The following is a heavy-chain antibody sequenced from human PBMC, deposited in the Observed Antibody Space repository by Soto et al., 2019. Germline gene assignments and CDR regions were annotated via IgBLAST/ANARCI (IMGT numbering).Heavy chain of an antibody. Sequence: SETLSLTCTVSGGSISSSSYYWGWIRQPPGKGLEWIGSIYYSGSTYYNPSLKSRVTISIDTSKNQFSLKLSSVTAADTAVYYCARQAQLVRYYYGMDVWGQGTTVTVSS. CDR3: ARQAQLVRYYYGMDV. D-gene: IGHD6-6*01. V-gene: IGHV4-39*01. CDR1: GGSISSSSYY. CDR2: IYYSGST. J-gene: IGHJ6*02.